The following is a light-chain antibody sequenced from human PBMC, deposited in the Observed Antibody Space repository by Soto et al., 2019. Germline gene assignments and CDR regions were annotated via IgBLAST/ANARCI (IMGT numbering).Light chain of an antibody. CDR2: GTS. V-gene: IGKV3-20*01. J-gene: IGKJ4*01. Sequence: EIVLMQSPGTLSLSPGERATLSCRASQKISSTYLAWYHQKPGQAPRLLIYGTSNRATGVPDRFNGSGSGTDFNLTISRLEPEDFAVYYCQQYGRSHTFGGGTKVDIK. CDR3: QQYGRSHT. CDR1: QKISSTY.